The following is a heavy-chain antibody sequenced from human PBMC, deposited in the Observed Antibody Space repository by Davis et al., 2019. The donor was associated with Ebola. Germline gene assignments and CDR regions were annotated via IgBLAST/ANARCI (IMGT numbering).Heavy chain of an antibody. CDR3: ARWQYINNWYWLDP. D-gene: IGHD6-13*01. J-gene: IGHJ5*02. Sequence: GESLKISCAASGFTFSSYAMSWVRQAPGKGLEWVSSISGSGVSTYYADSVKGRFTISRDNSKNTLYLQMNSLRAEDTAVYYCARWQYINNWYWLDPWGQGTLVTVSS. CDR1: GFTFSSYA. V-gene: IGHV3-23*01. CDR2: ISGSGVST.